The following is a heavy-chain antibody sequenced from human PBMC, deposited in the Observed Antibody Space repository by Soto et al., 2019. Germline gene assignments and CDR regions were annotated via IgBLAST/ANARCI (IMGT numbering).Heavy chain of an antibody. D-gene: IGHD3-3*01. CDR3: ARGLTYDFWSGYYPYGMDV. V-gene: IGHV4-34*01. CDR2: INHSGST. CDR1: GGNFSGYD. Sequence: SVTMCLTCAVDGGNFSGYDWSWIRQPPGKGLEWIGEINHSGSTNYNPSLKSRVTISVDTSKNQFSLKLSSVTAADTAVYYCARGLTYDFWSGYYPYGMDVWGQGTTVTVS. J-gene: IGHJ6*02.